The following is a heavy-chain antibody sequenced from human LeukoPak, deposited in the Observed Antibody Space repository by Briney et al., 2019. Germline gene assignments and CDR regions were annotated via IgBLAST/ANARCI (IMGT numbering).Heavy chain of an antibody. V-gene: IGHV1-46*01. Sequence: ASVKVSCKASGYTFSIYNMHWVRQAPGQGLEWMGIINPSGGTSYAQKLQGRITMTRDTSISTAYMELSRLRSDDTAVYYCARGDIVVVPAAIRFRNWFDPWGQGTLVTVSS. D-gene: IGHD2-2*02. CDR1: GYTFSIYN. CDR2: INPSGGT. J-gene: IGHJ5*02. CDR3: ARGDIVVVPAAIRFRNWFDP.